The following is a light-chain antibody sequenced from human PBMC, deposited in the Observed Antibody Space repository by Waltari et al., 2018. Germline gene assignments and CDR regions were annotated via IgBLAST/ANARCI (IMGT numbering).Light chain of an antibody. Sequence: EIVMTQSPATMSVSPGERVTLSCRASQSVRNNLHWYQQNPVQAPRLLIYGASTRATGIPARFSGSGSGTEFTLTISSLQSEDFAVYYCQQYNDWPSTFGQGAKVEIK. V-gene: IGKV3-15*01. CDR1: QSVRNN. J-gene: IGKJ2*01. CDR2: GAS. CDR3: QQYNDWPST.